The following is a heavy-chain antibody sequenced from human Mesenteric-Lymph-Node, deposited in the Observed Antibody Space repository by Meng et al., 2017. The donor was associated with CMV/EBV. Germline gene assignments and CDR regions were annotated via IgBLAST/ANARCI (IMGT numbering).Heavy chain of an antibody. CDR2: IIPILEIT. J-gene: IGHJ5*01. CDR1: A. Sequence: AIGWVRQAPGRGPGWVGSIIPILEITNCAQRFLGRVTVTADESTSTAYMEVYSLRSEETDIYYCARGGTDYSGSGKSFNSLNWFDSWGQGTLVTVSS. D-gene: IGHD3-10*01. V-gene: IGHV1-69*04. CDR3: ARGGTDYSGSGKSFNSLNWFDS.